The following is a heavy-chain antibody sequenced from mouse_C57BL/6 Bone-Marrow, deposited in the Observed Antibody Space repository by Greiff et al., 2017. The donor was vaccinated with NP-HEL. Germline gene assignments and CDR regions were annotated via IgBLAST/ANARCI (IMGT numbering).Heavy chain of an antibody. CDR3: ARYGMPIYYYGSSWCAY. Sequence: QVQLQQSGAELVRPGTSVKVSCKASGYAFTNYLIEWVKQRPGQGLEWIGVINPGSGGTNYNEKFKGKATLTADKSSSTAYMQLSSLTSEDSAVYFCARYGMPIYYYGSSWCAYWGQGTLVTVSA. J-gene: IGHJ3*01. V-gene: IGHV1-54*01. D-gene: IGHD1-1*01. CDR2: INPGSGGT. CDR1: GYAFTNYL.